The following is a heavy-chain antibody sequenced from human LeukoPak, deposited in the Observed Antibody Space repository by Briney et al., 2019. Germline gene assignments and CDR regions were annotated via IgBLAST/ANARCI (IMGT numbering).Heavy chain of an antibody. J-gene: IGHJ4*02. V-gene: IGHV3-15*01. D-gene: IGHD2-15*01. CDR2: IKSKNDGETT. Sequence: GGSLRLSCAASGFIFNKAWMSWVRQAPGKGPEWVGRIKSKNDGETTDYGAPVKGRFTISRDDSKNTLYLQMNSLKTDDTAIYHCTPVMVEDRGFWGQGTLVTVSS. CDR3: TPVMVEDRGF. CDR1: GFIFNKAW.